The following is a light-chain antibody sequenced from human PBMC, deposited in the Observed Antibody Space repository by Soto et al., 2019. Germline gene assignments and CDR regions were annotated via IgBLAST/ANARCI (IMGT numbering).Light chain of an antibody. J-gene: IGKJ1*01. CDR3: QRSYRRPPV. V-gene: IGKV1-39*01. CDR2: TSS. CDR1: QSIGRN. Sequence: DIQMTQSPASLSASVGDRVTISCRASQSIGRNLNWYQQKPGKAPKLLIFTSSCLQSGVPSGFSGSGSGQDFIFIISSLHPEDVATYLFQRSYRRPPVFGHVNKVEIK.